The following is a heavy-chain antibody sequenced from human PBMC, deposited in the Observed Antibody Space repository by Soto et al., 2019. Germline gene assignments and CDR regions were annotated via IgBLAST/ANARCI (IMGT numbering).Heavy chain of an antibody. CDR3: ARRAETNGWNGFGADKYYFDF. Sequence: GASVKVSCKASGYTFTSYDIYWVRQATGQGLEWMRWMNPNTGNSGYAQKFQGRVTVTSDTSINTVHMELSSLRSEDTAVYYCARRAETNGWNGFGADKYYFDFWGQGTLVTVST. D-gene: IGHD1-1*01. CDR2: MNPNTGNS. V-gene: IGHV1-8*01. CDR1: GYTFTSYD. J-gene: IGHJ4*02.